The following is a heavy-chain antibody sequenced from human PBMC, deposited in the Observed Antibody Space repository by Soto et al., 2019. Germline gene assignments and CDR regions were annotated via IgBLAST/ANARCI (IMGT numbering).Heavy chain of an antibody. CDR2: ISSSSSYI. CDR3: ARARCSGGSCYSPYYYYYYGMDV. V-gene: IGHV3-21*01. CDR1: GFTFSSYS. J-gene: IGHJ6*02. D-gene: IGHD2-15*01. Sequence: GVLRLSCAASGFTFSSYSMNWVRQAPGKGLEWVSSISSSSSYIYYADSVKGRFTISRDNAKNSLYLQMNSLRAEDTAVYYCARARCSGGSCYSPYYYYYYGMDVWGQGTTVTVSS.